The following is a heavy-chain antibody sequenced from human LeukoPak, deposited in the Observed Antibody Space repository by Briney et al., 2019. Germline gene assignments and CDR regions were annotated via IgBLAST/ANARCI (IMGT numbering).Heavy chain of an antibody. CDR1: GYTFTSYG. CDR2: ISAYNGNT. J-gene: IGHJ4*02. Sequence: ASVKVSCKASGYTFTSYGISWVRQAPGQGLEWMGWISAYNGNTDYAQKLQGRVTMTTDTSTSTAYMKLRSLRSDDTAVYYCARGGMAMATIIQYYFDYWGQGTLVTVSS. D-gene: IGHD5-24*01. V-gene: IGHV1-18*01. CDR3: ARGGMAMATIIQYYFDY.